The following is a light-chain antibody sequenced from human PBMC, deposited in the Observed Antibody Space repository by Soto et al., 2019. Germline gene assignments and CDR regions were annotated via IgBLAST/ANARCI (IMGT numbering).Light chain of an antibody. CDR2: DAS. Sequence: EIVMTQSPATLSLSPGERSTLXXRDSQSVRRYLAWYQQKPGQAPRLVXYDASTRATGIPARFSGSGSETDFTLTITSLEPEDFAVYHCQQRNNWPPITFGQGTRLEIK. V-gene: IGKV3-11*01. CDR3: QQRNNWPPIT. CDR1: QSVRRY. J-gene: IGKJ5*01.